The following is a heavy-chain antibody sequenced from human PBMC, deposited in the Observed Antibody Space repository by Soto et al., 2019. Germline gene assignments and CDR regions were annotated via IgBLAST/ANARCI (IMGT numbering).Heavy chain of an antibody. J-gene: IGHJ4*02. Sequence: QVQLVESGGGVVQPGRSLRLSCAASGFTFSSYGMHWVRQAPGKGLEWVAVISYDGSNKYYADSVKGRFTISRDNSKNTLYLQMNSLRAEDTAVYYCAKDPEPLVNWNDVGYFDYWGQGTLVTVSS. CDR3: AKDPEPLVNWNDVGYFDY. D-gene: IGHD1-1*01. CDR2: ISYDGSNK. V-gene: IGHV3-30*18. CDR1: GFTFSSYG.